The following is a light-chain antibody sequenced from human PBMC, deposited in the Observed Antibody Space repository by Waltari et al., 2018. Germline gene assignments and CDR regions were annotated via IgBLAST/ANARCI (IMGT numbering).Light chain of an antibody. V-gene: IGKV3-20*01. CDR1: QAVSRF. Sequence: EIVLTQSPGTLSLSPGERATLSCRASQAVSRFLAWYQQKPGQAPRLLIYDTSTRATDIPDRFSGSGSGTDFSLTISRLEPEDFAVYYCQKYGSLPATFGQGTKVEIK. CDR2: DTS. J-gene: IGKJ1*01. CDR3: QKYGSLPAT.